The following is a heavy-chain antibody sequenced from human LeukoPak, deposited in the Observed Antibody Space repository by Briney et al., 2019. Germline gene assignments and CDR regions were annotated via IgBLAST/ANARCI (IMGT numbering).Heavy chain of an antibody. J-gene: IGHJ6*02. V-gene: IGHV1-2*04. CDR3: ARAGYCSGGSCSKYYYYGMDV. CDR2: INPNSGGT. Sequence: ASVKVSCKASGYTFTGYYMHWVRQAPGQGLEWMGWINPNSGGTNYAQKFQGWVTMTRDTSISTAYMELSRLRSDDTAVYYCARAGYCSGGSCSKYYYYGMDVWGQGTTVTVSS. D-gene: IGHD2-15*01. CDR1: GYTFTGYY.